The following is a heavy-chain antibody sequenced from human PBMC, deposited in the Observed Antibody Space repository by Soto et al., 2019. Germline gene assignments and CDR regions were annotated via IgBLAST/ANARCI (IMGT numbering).Heavy chain of an antibody. CDR1: GGSISSYY. D-gene: IGHD6-13*01. CDR2: IYYSGST. J-gene: IGHJ5*02. Sequence: SETLSLTCTVSGGSISSYYWSWIRQPPGKGLEWIGYIYYSGSTYYNPSLKSRVTISVDTSKNQFSLKLSSVTAADTAVYYCARVFPDSSSFFDPWGQGTLVTVSS. V-gene: IGHV4-59*12. CDR3: ARVFPDSSSFFDP.